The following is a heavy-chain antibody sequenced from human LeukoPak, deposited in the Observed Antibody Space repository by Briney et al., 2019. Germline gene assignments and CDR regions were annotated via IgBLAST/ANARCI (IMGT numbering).Heavy chain of an antibody. J-gene: IGHJ4*02. D-gene: IGHD4-17*01. CDR2: IYYSGNT. V-gene: IGHV4-31*03. Sequence: PSETLSLTCTVSGGSISSGGYYWNWIRQHPGQGLEWIGYIYYSGNTYYNPSLKSRITISEDTSKTQFSLKLTSVTAADTAVYYCARARGDSSRLDYWGQGTPVTVSS. CDR3: ARARGDSSRLDY. CDR1: GGSISSGGYY.